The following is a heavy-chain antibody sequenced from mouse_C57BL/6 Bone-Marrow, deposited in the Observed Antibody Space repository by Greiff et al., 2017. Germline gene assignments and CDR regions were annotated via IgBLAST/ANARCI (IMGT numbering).Heavy chain of an antibody. CDR3: ARPAMMVTTPVAY. Sequence: DVMLVESGGDLVKPGGSLKLSCAASGFTFSSYGMSWVRQTPDKRLEWVATISSGGSYTYYPDNVKGRFTISIDNAKNTLYLQMSSLKSEDTAMYYCARPAMMVTTPVAYWGQGTLVTVSA. D-gene: IGHD2-3*01. CDR1: GFTFSSYG. V-gene: IGHV5-6*02. CDR2: ISSGGSYT. J-gene: IGHJ3*01.